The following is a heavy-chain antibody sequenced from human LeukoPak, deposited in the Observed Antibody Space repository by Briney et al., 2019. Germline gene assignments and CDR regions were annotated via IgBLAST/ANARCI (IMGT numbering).Heavy chain of an antibody. V-gene: IGHV1-69*13. Sequence: SVKVSCKASGGTFSSYAISWVRQAPGQGLEWMGGIIPIFGTTNYAQKFQGRATITADESTSTAYMELSSLRSEDTAVYYCARDSGYDYCDYWGQGTLATVSS. CDR3: ARDSGYDYCDY. J-gene: IGHJ4*02. CDR2: IIPIFGTT. D-gene: IGHD6-25*01. CDR1: GGTFSSYA.